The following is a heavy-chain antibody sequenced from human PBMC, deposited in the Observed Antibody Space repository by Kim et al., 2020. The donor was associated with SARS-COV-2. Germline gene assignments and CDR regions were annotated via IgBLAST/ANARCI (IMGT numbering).Heavy chain of an antibody. Sequence: GGSLRLSCAASGFTFSSYGMHWVRQAPGKGLEWVAVIWYDGSNKYYADSVKGRFTISRDNSKNTLYLQMNSLRAEDTAVYYCARDSLPHSGSYDSGYWGQGTLVTVSS. J-gene: IGHJ4*02. CDR1: GFTFSSYG. D-gene: IGHD1-26*01. V-gene: IGHV3-33*01. CDR2: IWYDGSNK. CDR3: ARDSLPHSGSYDSGY.